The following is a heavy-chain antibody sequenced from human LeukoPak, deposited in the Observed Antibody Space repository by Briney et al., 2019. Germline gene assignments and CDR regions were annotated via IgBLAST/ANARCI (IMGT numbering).Heavy chain of an antibody. V-gene: IGHV3-23*01. D-gene: IGHD6-19*01. J-gene: IGHJ4*02. CDR2: ISGSGGST. CDR3: ANLWAKRSGAVGY. Sequence: GGSLRLSCAASGFMFSSYAMNWVRQAPGKGLEWVSAISGSGGSTYYADSVKGRFTISRDNSKNTLYLQMNSLRAEDTAVYYCANLWAKRSGAVGYWGQGTLVTVSS. CDR1: GFMFSSYA.